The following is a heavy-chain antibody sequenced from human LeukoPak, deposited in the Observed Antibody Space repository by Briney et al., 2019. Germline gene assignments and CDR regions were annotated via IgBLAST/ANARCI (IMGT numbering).Heavy chain of an antibody. D-gene: IGHD3-16*01. J-gene: IGHJ6*03. CDR1: GDSVSSNSAA. CDR2: TYYRSKWYN. CDR3: ARDQGEETSRINYYYYMDV. V-gene: IGHV6-1*01. Sequence: SQTLSLTCAISGDSVSSNSAAWNWIRQSPSRGLEWLGRTYYRSKWYNDYALSVKSRITINPDTSKNQFSLKLSSVTAADTAVYYCARDQGEETSRINYYYYMDVWGKGTTVTVSS.